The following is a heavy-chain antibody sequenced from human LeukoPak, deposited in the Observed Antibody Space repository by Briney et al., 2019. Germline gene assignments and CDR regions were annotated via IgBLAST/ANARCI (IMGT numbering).Heavy chain of an antibody. J-gene: IGHJ6*03. V-gene: IGHV3-48*03. Sequence: PGGSLRLSCAASGFTFSSYEMNWVRQAPGKGLEWVSYISSSGSTIYYADSVKGRFTISRDNAKNSLYLQMNSLRAEDTAVYYCARVQSEYSSGYYYYYMDVWGKGTTVTVSS. CDR2: ISSSGSTI. D-gene: IGHD3-22*01. CDR3: ARVQSEYSSGYYYYYMDV. CDR1: GFTFSSYE.